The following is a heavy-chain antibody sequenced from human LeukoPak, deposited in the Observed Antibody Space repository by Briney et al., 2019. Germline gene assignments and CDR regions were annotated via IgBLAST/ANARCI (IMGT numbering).Heavy chain of an antibody. J-gene: IGHJ6*03. CDR1: GFTFRSYA. CDR2: IGGSGSSA. Sequence: PGRSLRLSCVVTGFTFRSYAMTWIRQAPGKGLEWVADIGGSGSSAFYADSVKGRFTISRDNAKSTLYVEMHSLRVEDTAVYFCAKLADFWSGYYSSFYYYYMDVWGKGTAVTVSS. D-gene: IGHD3-3*01. CDR3: AKLADFWSGYYSSFYYYYMDV. V-gene: IGHV3-23*01.